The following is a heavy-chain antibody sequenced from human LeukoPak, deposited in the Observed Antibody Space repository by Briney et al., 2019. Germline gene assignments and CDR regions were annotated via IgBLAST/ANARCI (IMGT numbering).Heavy chain of an antibody. CDR3: ASGYCSSTSCYIDY. D-gene: IGHD2-2*02. Sequence: GGSLRLSCAASGFTFSSYAMHWVRQAPGKGLEWVAVISYGGSNKYYADSVEGRFTISRDNSKNTLYLQMNSLRAEDTAVYYCASGYCSSTSCYIDYWGQGTLVTVSS. CDR1: GFTFSSYA. CDR2: ISYGGSNK. J-gene: IGHJ4*02. V-gene: IGHV3-30-3*01.